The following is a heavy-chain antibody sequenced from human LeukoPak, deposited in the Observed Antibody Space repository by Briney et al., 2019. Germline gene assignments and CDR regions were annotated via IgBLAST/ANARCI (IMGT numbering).Heavy chain of an antibody. CDR1: GGSISSGDYY. V-gene: IGHV4-30-4*08. CDR2: IYYSGST. CDR3: PRVDNIVGATTFDY. Sequence: SETLSLTCTVSGGSISSGDYYWSWIRQPPGKGLEWIGYIYYSGSTYYNPSLKSRVTISVDTSKNQFSLKLSSVTAADRVVYYGPRVDNIVGATTFDYWGQRTLVTVSS. J-gene: IGHJ4*02. D-gene: IGHD1-26*01.